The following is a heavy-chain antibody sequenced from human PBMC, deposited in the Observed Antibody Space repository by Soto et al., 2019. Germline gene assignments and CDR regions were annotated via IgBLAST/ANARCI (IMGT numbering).Heavy chain of an antibody. V-gene: IGHV3-33*01. CDR3: ARDGGGNEQFDY. D-gene: IGHD5-12*01. CDR2: IWYDGSNK. Sequence: QVQLVESGGGVVQPGRSLRLSCVASGFSFSDYGIHWVRQAPGKGLEWVAIIWYDGSNKYYVDSVKGRFTVSRDNSKNTLYLQMNILTAEDTAVYYCARDGGGNEQFDYWGQGTLVTVSS. CDR1: GFSFSDYG. J-gene: IGHJ4*02.